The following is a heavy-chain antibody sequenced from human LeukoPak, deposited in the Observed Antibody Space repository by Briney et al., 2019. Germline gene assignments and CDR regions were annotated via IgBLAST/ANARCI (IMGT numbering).Heavy chain of an antibody. CDR3: ATARSDLIYVY. Sequence: GGSLRLSCAASGFTFSSYAMSWVRQAPGKGLEWVSAISGSGGSTYYADSVKGRFTISRDNSKNTLYLQMNSLSAEDTAVYYCATARSDLIYVYWGQGTLVTVSS. V-gene: IGHV3-23*01. CDR2: ISGSGGST. CDR1: GFTFSSYA. D-gene: IGHD3-16*01. J-gene: IGHJ4*02.